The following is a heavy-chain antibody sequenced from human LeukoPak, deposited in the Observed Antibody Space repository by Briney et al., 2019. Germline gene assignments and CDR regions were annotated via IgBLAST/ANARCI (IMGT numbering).Heavy chain of an antibody. Sequence: PGGSLRLSCAVSGFTFSSSSMNWVRQAPGKGLEWVSSISSTSSYIYYADSVKGRFTISRDNAKNSLYLQMDSLRAEDTAVYYCATSDDLWSGMDNWGQGALCTVSS. J-gene: IGHJ4*02. CDR3: ATSDDLWSGMDN. CDR2: ISSTSSYI. V-gene: IGHV3-21*01. CDR1: GFTFSSSS. D-gene: IGHD3-3*01.